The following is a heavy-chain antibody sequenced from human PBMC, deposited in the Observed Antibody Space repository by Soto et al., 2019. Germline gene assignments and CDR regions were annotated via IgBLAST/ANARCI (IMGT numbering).Heavy chain of an antibody. CDR2: IYPGDSDT. CDR3: ARPGYSSHGMDV. D-gene: IGHD6-19*01. CDR1: GYSFTTNW. J-gene: IGHJ6*02. Sequence: PGQPLKISREGSGYSFTTNWIAQERQMPGKGLEWMGIIYPGDSDTRYSPSFQGQVTISADKSITTAYLQWSSLKASDTAMYYCARPGYSSHGMDVWGQGTTVTVS. V-gene: IGHV5-51*01.